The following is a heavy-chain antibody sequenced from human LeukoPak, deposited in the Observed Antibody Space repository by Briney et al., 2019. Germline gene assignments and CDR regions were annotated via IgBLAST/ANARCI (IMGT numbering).Heavy chain of an antibody. CDR2: INPNSGGT. Sequence: ASVKVSCKASGYTFTGYYMHWVRQAPGQGLEWMGWINPNSGGTNYAQKFQGRVTMTRDTSISTAYMELSRLRSDDTAVYYCARLVGTRTGSYYFYYMDVWGEGTAVTVSS. D-gene: IGHD1-26*01. CDR1: GYTFTGYY. CDR3: ARLVGTRTGSYYFYYMDV. V-gene: IGHV1-2*02. J-gene: IGHJ6*03.